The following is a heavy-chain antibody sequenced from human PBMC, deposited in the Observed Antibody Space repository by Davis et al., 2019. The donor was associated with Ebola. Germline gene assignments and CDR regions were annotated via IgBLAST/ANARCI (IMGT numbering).Heavy chain of an antibody. J-gene: IGHJ3*02. CDR1: GGSISSSNW. Sequence: SETLSLTCTVSGGSISSSNWWSWVRQPPGKGLEWIGEIYHSGSTNYNPSLKSRVTISVDKSKNQFSLKLSSVTAADTAVYYCGRDNDHYSFEIWGQGTMVTVSS. D-gene: IGHD3-10*01. CDR2: IYHSGST. CDR3: GRDNDHYSFEI. V-gene: IGHV4-4*02.